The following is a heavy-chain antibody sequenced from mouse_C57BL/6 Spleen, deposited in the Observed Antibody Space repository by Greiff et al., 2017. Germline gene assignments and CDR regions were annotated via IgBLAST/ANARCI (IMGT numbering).Heavy chain of an antibody. V-gene: IGHV1-81*01. Sequence: VQLQQSGAELARPGASVKLSCKASGYTFTSYGISWVKQRTGQGLEWIGEIYPRSGNTYYNEKFKGKATLTADKSSSTAYKELRSLTSEDSAVYFCASKGIEANWDDYWGQGTTLTVSS. J-gene: IGHJ2*01. CDR2: IYPRSGNT. CDR3: ASKGIEANWDDY. CDR1: GYTFTSYG. D-gene: IGHD4-1*01.